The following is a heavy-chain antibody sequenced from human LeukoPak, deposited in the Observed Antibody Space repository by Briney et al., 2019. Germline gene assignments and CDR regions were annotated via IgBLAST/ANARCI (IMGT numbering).Heavy chain of an antibody. J-gene: IGHJ4*02. CDR3: ATPAGPFGDYDY. Sequence: KPSETLSLTCTVSGGSISSTSYYWGWIRQPPGKGLEWIGSIYYSGTTSFKPSLKSRLTISVDTSKNQFSLKLSSVTAADTAVYYCATPAGPFGDYDYWGQGTLVTVSS. V-gene: IGHV4-39*01. D-gene: IGHD4-17*01. CDR2: IYYSGTT. CDR1: GGSISSTSYY.